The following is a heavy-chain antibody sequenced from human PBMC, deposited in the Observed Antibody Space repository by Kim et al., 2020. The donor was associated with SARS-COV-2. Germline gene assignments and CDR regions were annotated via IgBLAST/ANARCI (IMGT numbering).Heavy chain of an antibody. D-gene: IGHD2-15*01. V-gene: IGHV4-39*07. Sequence: YIPSLQSRVTISVDTSKNQFSLTLSSVTSSDTAFYYCARSSVARGFFDYWGQGILVTVSS. J-gene: IGHJ4*02. CDR3: ARSSVARGFFDY.